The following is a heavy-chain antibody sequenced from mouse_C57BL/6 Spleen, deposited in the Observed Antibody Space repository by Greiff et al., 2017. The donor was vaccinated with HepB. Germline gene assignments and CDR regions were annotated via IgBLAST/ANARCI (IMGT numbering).Heavy chain of an antibody. CDR1: GFTFSDYY. CDR2: INYDGSST. J-gene: IGHJ1*03. CDR3: ARGYDYEWYFDV. D-gene: IGHD2-4*01. V-gene: IGHV5-16*01. Sequence: EVMLVESEGGLVQPGSSMKLSCTASGFTFSDYYMAWVRQVPEKGLEWVANINYDGSSTYYLDSLKSRFIISRDNAKNILYLQMSSLKSEDTATYYCARGYDYEWYFDVWGTGTTVTVSS.